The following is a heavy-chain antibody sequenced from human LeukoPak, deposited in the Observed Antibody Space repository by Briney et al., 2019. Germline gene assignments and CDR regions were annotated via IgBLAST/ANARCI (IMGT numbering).Heavy chain of an antibody. V-gene: IGHV4-34*01. Sequence: SETLSLTCAVYGGSFSGYYWSWIRQPPGKGVEGVGEINHSGSTNYNPSLKSRVTISVDTSKNQFSLKLSSVTAADTAVYYCARGTGGWYSDWFDPWGQGTLVTVSS. D-gene: IGHD6-19*01. CDR1: GGSFSGYY. CDR3: ARGTGGWYSDWFDP. CDR2: INHSGST. J-gene: IGHJ5*02.